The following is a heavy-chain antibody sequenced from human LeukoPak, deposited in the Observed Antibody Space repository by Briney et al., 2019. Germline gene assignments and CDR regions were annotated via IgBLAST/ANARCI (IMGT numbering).Heavy chain of an antibody. CDR1: GYSFTSYW. CDR3: ARRAYYYDSSGSIGHWFDP. J-gene: IGHJ5*02. Sequence: GESLKISCKGSGYSFTSYWIGWVRQMPGKGLEWMGIIYPGDSDTRYSPSFQGQVTISAAKSISTAYLQWSSLKASDTAMYYCARRAYYYDSSGSIGHWFDPWGQGTLVTVSS. V-gene: IGHV5-51*01. D-gene: IGHD3-22*01. CDR2: IYPGDSDT.